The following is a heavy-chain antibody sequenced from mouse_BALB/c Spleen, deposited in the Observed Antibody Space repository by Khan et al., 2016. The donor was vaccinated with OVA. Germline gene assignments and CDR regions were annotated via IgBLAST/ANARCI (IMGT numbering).Heavy chain of an antibody. D-gene: IGHD3-2*02. CDR1: GFIFTSYW. J-gene: IGHJ2*01. CDR2: IYPGTDNT. V-gene: IGHV1-76*01. CDR3: AREEALYYFDY. Sequence: VPLKQSGAELVRPGASVKQSCKTSGFIFTSYWIHWVKQRSGQGLEWFARIYPGTDNTYYNEKLKDKVTLTADKSSSTVYMQLSSLKSEDSAVYFCAREEALYYFDYWGQGTTLTVSS.